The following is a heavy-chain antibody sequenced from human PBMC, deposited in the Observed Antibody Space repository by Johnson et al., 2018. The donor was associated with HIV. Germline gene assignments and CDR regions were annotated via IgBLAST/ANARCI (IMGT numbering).Heavy chain of an antibody. CDR3: ARYCGGDCYPHYDALDL. V-gene: IGHV3-15*01. J-gene: IGHJ3*01. Sequence: VQLVESGGGLVKPGGSLRLSCAASGFTFSNAWMSWVRQAPGKGLEWVGRIKSKTDGGTTDYAAPVKGRFTISRDDSNNTLYLQMNSLKAEDTAVYYCARYCGGDCYPHYDALDLWGQGTMVTVSS. CDR2: IKSKTDGGTT. D-gene: IGHD2-21*01. CDR1: GFTFSNAW.